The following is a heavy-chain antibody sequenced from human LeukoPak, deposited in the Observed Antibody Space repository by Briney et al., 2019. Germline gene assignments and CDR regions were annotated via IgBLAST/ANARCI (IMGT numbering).Heavy chain of an antibody. CDR3: AQFAKGG. J-gene: IGHJ4*02. V-gene: IGHV3-72*01. Sequence: GGSLRLSCAASGFTFSGHYMDWVRQAPGKGLEWVGRIKHKAHSYTTEYAASVKGRFTISRDDSKSSLYLQMNSLKIEDTAVYYCAQFAKGGWGQGTLVTVSS. CDR1: GFTFSGHY. CDR2: IKHKAHSYTT. D-gene: IGHD2-21*01.